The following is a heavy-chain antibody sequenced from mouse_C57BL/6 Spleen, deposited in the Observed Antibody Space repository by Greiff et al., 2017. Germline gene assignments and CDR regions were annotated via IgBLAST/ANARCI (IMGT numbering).Heavy chain of an antibody. D-gene: IGHD2-2*01. CDR1: GYTFTSYW. Sequence: QVHVKQPGAELVRPGSSVKLSCKASGYTFTSYWMDWVKQRPGQGLEWIGNIYPSDSETHYNQKFKDKATLTVDKSSSTAYMQLSSLTSEDSAVYYCARPMVKENWYFNVWGTGTTVTVSS. J-gene: IGHJ1*03. CDR2: IYPSDSET. V-gene: IGHV1-61*01. CDR3: ARPMVKENWYFNV.